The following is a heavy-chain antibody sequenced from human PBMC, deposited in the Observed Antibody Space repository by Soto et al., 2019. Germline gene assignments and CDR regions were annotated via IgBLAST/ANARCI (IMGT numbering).Heavy chain of an antibody. Sequence: QVQLVESGGGVVQPGRSLRLSCAASGFTFNIHGMHWVRQAPGKGLEWVAVIYYDGSDKYYADSVKGRFTISRDNSKNTLCAELNSLRADDTGVYYCARDPDPYDSNDDAVFYYYSTLDVWGPGTTVTVSS. J-gene: IGHJ6*02. D-gene: IGHD3-22*01. CDR2: IYYDGSDK. CDR3: ARDPDPYDSNDDAVFYYYSTLDV. CDR1: GFTFNIHG. V-gene: IGHV3-33*01.